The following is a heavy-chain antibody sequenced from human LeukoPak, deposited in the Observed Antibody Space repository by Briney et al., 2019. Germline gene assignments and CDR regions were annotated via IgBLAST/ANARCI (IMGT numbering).Heavy chain of an antibody. Sequence: ASETLSLTCNVSGGSIRGYYWSWIRQPPGKGLEWIGYIYSSGSTNYNPSLKSRVTMSVDTPKNQFSLKVSSVTAADTAVYYCARDGALVVTAIPFDYWGQGTLVTVSS. CDR1: GGSIRGYY. CDR2: IYSSGST. V-gene: IGHV4-59*12. J-gene: IGHJ4*02. D-gene: IGHD2-21*02. CDR3: ARDGALVVTAIPFDY.